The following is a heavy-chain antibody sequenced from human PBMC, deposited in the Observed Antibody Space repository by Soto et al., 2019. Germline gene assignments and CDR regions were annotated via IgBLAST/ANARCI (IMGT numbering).Heavy chain of an antibody. Sequence: GGVLRLSCSASGFTFSEYSMHWVRQAPGKGLQYVSTISSDGDITYYADSVKGRFTISRDNSKNTLYLQMNSLRPEDTAVYYCVKVSTFYDILTGYYSTNFFDPWGQGTLVTVSS. CDR2: ISSDGDIT. D-gene: IGHD3-9*01. J-gene: IGHJ5*02. CDR1: GFTFSEYS. V-gene: IGHV3-64D*06. CDR3: VKVSTFYDILTGYYSTNFFDP.